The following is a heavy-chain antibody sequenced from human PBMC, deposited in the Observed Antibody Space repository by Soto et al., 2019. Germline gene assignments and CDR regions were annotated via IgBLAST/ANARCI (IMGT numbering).Heavy chain of an antibody. D-gene: IGHD7-27*01. V-gene: IGHV4-4*07. CDR3: ARDLSGAGLDI. CDR1: GDSIGRFY. J-gene: IGHJ6*02. CDR2: IYSTGGT. Sequence: SETLSLTCNVSGDSIGRFYWSWIRQSAEKRLEWIGRIYSTGGTAYNPALKGRITISLDRSNNHVSLEMNSVTAADTAVYFCARDLSGAGLDIWGRGXRVTVYS.